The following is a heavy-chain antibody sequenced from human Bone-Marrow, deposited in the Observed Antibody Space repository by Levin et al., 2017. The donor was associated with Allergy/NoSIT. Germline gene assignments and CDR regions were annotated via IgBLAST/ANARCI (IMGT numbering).Heavy chain of an antibody. CDR2: TYYSGST. CDR3: AGVVVVAAFDI. V-gene: IGHV4-59*01. Sequence: NPSETLSLTCTVSGGSISSYYWSWIRQPPGKGLEWIGYTYYSGSTNYNPSLKSRVTISVDTSKNQFSLKLSSVTAADTAVYYCAGVVVVAAFDIWGQGTMVTVSS. D-gene: IGHD2-15*01. J-gene: IGHJ3*02. CDR1: GGSISSYY.